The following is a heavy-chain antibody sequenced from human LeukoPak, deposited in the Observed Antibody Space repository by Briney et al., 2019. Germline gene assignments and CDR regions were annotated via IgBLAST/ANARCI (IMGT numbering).Heavy chain of an antibody. CDR1: NYTFTAYG. D-gene: IGHD3-22*01. J-gene: IGHJ5*02. Sequence: ASVKVSCKTFNYTFTAYGINWVRQAPGQGLEWMGWIRSDNGKTNYAQKLQGRVTLTTDTSTSTAYMELRSLRSDDTAVYYCARWDYPEYYYDSSGFGLWFDPWGQGTLVTVSS. CDR3: ARWDYPEYYYDSSGFGLWFDP. V-gene: IGHV1-18*01. CDR2: IRSDNGKT.